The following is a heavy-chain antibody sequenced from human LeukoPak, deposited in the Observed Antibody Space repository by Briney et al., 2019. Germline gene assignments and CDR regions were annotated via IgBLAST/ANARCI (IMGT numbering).Heavy chain of an antibody. CDR1: GFTFDDYA. CDR2: ISWNSGSI. CDR3: AKDKGYSYGLNYFDY. D-gene: IGHD5-18*01. Sequence: GRSLRFSCAASGFTFDDYAMHWVRQAPGKGLEWVSGISWNSGSIGYADSVKGRFTISRDNAKNSLYLQMNSLRAEDTALYYCAKDKGYSYGLNYFDYWGQGTLVTVSS. J-gene: IGHJ4*02. V-gene: IGHV3-9*01.